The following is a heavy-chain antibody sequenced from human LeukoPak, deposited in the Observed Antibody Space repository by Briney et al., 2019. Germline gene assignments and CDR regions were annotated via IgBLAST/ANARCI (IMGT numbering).Heavy chain of an antibody. V-gene: IGHV1-69*01. CDR1: GGTFISYA. CDR2: IIPIFGTA. D-gene: IGHD3-3*01. J-gene: IGHJ5*02. Sequence: SVKVSCKASGGTFISYAISWVRQAPGQGLEWMGGIIPIFGTANYAQKFQGRVTITADESTSTAYMELSSLRSEDTAVYYCARAARQYYDFWSGYYPYNWFDPWGQGTLVTVSS. CDR3: ARAARQYYDFWSGYYPYNWFDP.